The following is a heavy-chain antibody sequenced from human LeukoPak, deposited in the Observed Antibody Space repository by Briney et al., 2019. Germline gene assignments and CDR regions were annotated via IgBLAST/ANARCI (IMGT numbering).Heavy chain of an antibody. V-gene: IGHV1-69*13. J-gene: IGHJ4*02. D-gene: IGHD3-3*01. Sequence: SVKVSCKASVGTFNSYAISWVRQAPGQGLEWMGGIIPIFGTANYAQKFQGRVTITADESTSTAYMELSSLRSEDTAVYYCASVLTGNVLLFLEWSLGYWGQGTLVTVSS. CDR2: IIPIFGTA. CDR3: ASVLTGNVLLFLEWSLGY. CDR1: VGTFNSYA.